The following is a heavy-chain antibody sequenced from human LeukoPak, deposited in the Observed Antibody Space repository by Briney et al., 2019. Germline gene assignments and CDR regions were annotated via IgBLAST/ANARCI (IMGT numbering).Heavy chain of an antibody. J-gene: IGHJ4*02. CDR3: AKDRGIISDY. Sequence: GGSLRLSCAASGFTFSSNGMSWVRQAPGKGLEWVSAISGSGGSTYYADSVKGRFTISRDNSKNTLYLQMNSLRVEDTAVYYCAKDRGIISDYWGQGTLVTVSS. V-gene: IGHV3-23*01. CDR2: ISGSGGST. CDR1: GFTFSSNG. D-gene: IGHD3-10*01.